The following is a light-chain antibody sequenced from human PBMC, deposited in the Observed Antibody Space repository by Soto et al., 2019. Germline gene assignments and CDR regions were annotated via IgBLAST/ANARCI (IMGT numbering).Light chain of an antibody. V-gene: IGLV4-69*01. CDR1: SGHNNYA. CDR2: LNSDGSH. Sequence: QSVLTQSPSASASLGASVKLTCTLSSGHNNYAIAWHQQQPEKGPRYLMKLNSDGSHSKGDGLPDRFSGSSSGTERYLAISSLQSEDEADYYCQTGGTGIVVFGGGTKLTVL. J-gene: IGLJ2*01. CDR3: QTGGTGIVV.